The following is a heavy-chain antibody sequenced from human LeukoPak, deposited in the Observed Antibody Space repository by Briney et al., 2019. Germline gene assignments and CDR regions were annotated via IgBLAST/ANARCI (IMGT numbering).Heavy chain of an antibody. CDR2: ISSSDSYI. Sequence: GGSLRLSCAASGFTFSTYTMNWVRQTPGKGLEWVSSISSSDSYIYYADSVKGRFTISRDNAKNSLYLQMNSLRAADTAVYYCARVRIAAADGVCWFDPWGQGTLVTVSS. V-gene: IGHV3-21*01. CDR1: GFTFSTYT. CDR3: ARVRIAAADGVCWFDP. D-gene: IGHD6-13*01. J-gene: IGHJ5*02.